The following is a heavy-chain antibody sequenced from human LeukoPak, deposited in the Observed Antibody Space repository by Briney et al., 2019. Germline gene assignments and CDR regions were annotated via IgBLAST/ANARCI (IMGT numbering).Heavy chain of an antibody. CDR2: IYPGDSDT. D-gene: IGHD6-6*01. Sequence: GESLKISCKGSGYSFTSYWIGWVRHMPGKGLEWMGMIYPGDSDTRYSPSFQGQVTISADKSISTAYLQWSSLKASDTAMYYCARNGMAARTEDDYYYSYMDVWGKGTTVTVSS. CDR3: ARNGMAARTEDDYYYSYMDV. J-gene: IGHJ6*03. V-gene: IGHV5-51*01. CDR1: GYSFTSYW.